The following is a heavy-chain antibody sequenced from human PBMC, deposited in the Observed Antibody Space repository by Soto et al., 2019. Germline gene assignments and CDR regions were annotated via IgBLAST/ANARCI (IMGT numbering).Heavy chain of an antibody. CDR2: IIPIFGTA. CDR1: GGTFSSYA. CDR3: ARVDTAMVRGERYGMDV. V-gene: IGHV1-69*01. Sequence: QVQLVQSGAEVKKPGSSVKVSCKASGGTFSSYAISWMRQAPGQGLEWMGGIIPIFGTANYAQKFQGRVTITADESTSTAYMELSSLRSEDTAVYYCARVDTAMVRGERYGMDVWGQGTTVTVSS. D-gene: IGHD5-18*01. J-gene: IGHJ6*02.